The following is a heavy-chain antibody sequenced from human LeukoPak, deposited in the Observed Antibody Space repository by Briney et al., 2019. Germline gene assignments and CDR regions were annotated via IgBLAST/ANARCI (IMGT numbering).Heavy chain of an antibody. CDR3: TRGTGIARPDY. J-gene: IGHJ4*02. CDR2: ISNNGGNT. D-gene: IGHD6-6*01. CDR1: GFSFNNYA. Sequence: GGSLRLSCASSGFSFNNYAMTWVRQAPGKGLEWVAAISNNGGNTYYADSVKGRFTISRDNSNSTLYLQMYSLRAEDTALYYCTRGTGIARPDYWGQGTLVTVSS. V-gene: IGHV3-23*01.